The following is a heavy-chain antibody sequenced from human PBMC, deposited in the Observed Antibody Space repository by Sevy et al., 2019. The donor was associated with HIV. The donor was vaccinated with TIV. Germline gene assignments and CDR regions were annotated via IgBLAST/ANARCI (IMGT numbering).Heavy chain of an antibody. J-gene: IGHJ4*02. CDR3: ARDLGPYSSGWTDY. V-gene: IGHV3-48*02. D-gene: IGHD6-19*01. CDR1: GFTFSSYS. Sequence: GGSLRLSCAASGFTFSSYSMNWVRQAPGKGLEWVSYISSSTSIIYYADSVKGRFTISRDNAKNSLYLQTNSLRDEDTAVYYCARDLGPYSSGWTDYWGQGTLVTVSS. CDR2: ISSSTSII.